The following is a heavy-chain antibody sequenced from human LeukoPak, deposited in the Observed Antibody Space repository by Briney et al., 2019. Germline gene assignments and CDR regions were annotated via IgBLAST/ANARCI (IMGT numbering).Heavy chain of an antibody. CDR1: GGSISSSSYY. D-gene: IGHD3-10*01. V-gene: IGHV4-39*07. Sequence: SETLSLTCTVSGGSISSSSYYWDWIRQPPGKGLEWIGSIYYSGSTYYNPSLKSRVTISVDTSKNQFSLKLSSVTAADTAVYYCARGYYYGSGPDVYYFDYWGQGTLVTVSS. CDR2: IYYSGST. CDR3: ARGYYYGSGPDVYYFDY. J-gene: IGHJ4*02.